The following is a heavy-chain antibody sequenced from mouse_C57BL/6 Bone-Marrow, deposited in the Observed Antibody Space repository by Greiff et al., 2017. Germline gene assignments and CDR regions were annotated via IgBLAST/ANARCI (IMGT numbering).Heavy chain of an antibody. D-gene: IGHD1-1*01. CDR3: AAGYYGSIYF. J-gene: IGHJ2*01. V-gene: IGHV1-85*01. CDR2: IYTRDGST. Sequence: VQLQESGPELVKPGASVKLSCKASGYTFTSYDINWVQQRPGQGLEWIGWIYTRDGSTKYNEKFKGKATLTVDTSSSTAYMELHSLTSEDSAVYFCAAGYYGSIYFWGQGTTLTVSS. CDR1: GYTFTSYD.